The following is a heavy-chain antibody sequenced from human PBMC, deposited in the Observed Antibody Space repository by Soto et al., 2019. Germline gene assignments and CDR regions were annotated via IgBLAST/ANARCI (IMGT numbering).Heavy chain of an antibody. CDR1: GYTFTIYG. CDR3: ARGPPEDPYNWFDP. Sequence: ASVKVSCKASGYTFTIYGLSCVEQSPLQGLEGVGWLSAHNGKTNYAQRLQGRVTMTTDTSTSTAYMELRGLRSDETALYYCARGPPEDPYNWFDPWGQGTLVTVSS. J-gene: IGHJ5*02. CDR2: LSAHNGKT. V-gene: IGHV1-18*04.